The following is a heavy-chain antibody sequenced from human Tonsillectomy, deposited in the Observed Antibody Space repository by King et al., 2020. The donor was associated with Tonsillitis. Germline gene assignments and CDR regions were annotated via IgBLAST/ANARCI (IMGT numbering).Heavy chain of an antibody. CDR2: IRSKVDNYAT. J-gene: IGHJ6*02. CDR1: GFTFSDSS. V-gene: IGHV3-73*01. Sequence: VQLVESGGGLVQPGGSLKLSCAASGFTFSDSSMHWVRQASGKGLQWVGRIRSKVDNYATAYAASVEGRFTVSRDDSKNTAYLQMNSLKTEDTAVYYCTTSLGYGSGGSCPTGYYGMDVWGQGTTVTVSS. CDR3: TTSLGYGSGGSCPTGYYGMDV. D-gene: IGHD2-15*01.